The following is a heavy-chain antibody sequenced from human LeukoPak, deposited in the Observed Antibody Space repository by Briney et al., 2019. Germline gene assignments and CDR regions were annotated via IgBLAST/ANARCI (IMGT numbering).Heavy chain of an antibody. CDR2: ISAYNGNT. J-gene: IGHJ6*02. CDR3: ARQGTSYYYYGMDV. CDR1: GYTFTSYG. V-gene: IGHV1-18*01. Sequence: ASVKVSCKASGYTFTSYGISWVRQAPGQGLEWMGWISAYNGNTNYAQKLQGRVTMTTDTFTSTAYMELRSLRSDDTAVYYCARQGTSYYYYGMDVWGQGTTVTVSS.